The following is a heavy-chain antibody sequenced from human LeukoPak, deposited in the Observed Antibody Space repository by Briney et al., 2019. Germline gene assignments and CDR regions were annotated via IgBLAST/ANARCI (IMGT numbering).Heavy chain of an antibody. CDR2: ISSSSSYI. V-gene: IGHV3-21*01. CDR3: ARGAAVAAPPSDY. CDR1: GFTFSSYS. J-gene: IGHJ4*02. Sequence: PGGSLRLSCAASGFTFSSYSMNWVRQAPGKGLEWVSSISSSSSYIYYADSVKGRLTISRDNAKNSLYLQMNSLRAEDTAVYYCARGAAVAAPPSDYWGQGTLVTVSS. D-gene: IGHD6-19*01.